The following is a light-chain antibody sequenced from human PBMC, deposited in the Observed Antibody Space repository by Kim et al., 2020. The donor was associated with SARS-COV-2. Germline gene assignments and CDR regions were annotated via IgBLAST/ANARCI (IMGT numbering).Light chain of an antibody. V-gene: IGKV4-1*01. Sequence: RTTIHCKSNQSPLYDYTHKNYLAWYQHKPGQPPKLLTYWASTRESGVPDRFSGSGSGRDFTLTISSLQAEDVAVYYCQQYYNTPYTFGQGTNLEIK. J-gene: IGKJ2*01. CDR3: QQYYNTPYT. CDR1: QSPLYDYTHKNY. CDR2: WAS.